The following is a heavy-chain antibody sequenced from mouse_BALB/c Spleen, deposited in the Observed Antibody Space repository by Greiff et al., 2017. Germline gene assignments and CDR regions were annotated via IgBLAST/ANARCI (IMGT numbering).Heavy chain of an antibody. CDR1: GYTFTSYW. CDR2: IYPSDSYT. J-gene: IGHJ4*01. CDR3: TRENYRYYAMDY. V-gene: IGHV1-69*02. Sequence: QVQLQQPGAELVRPGASVKLSCKASGYTFTSYWINWVKQRPGQGLEWIGNIYPSDSYTNYNQKFKDKATLTVDKSSSTAYMQLSSPTSEDSAVYYCTRENYRYYAMDYWGQGTSVTVSS. D-gene: IGHD2-14*01.